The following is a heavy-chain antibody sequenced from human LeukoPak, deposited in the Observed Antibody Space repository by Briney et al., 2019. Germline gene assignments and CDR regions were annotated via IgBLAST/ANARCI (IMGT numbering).Heavy chain of an antibody. V-gene: IGHV3-23*01. CDR2: ISGSGGST. D-gene: IGHD3-9*01. CDR3: ARENWFAFDM. J-gene: IGHJ3*02. CDR1: GFTFSSYA. Sequence: PGGSLRLSCAASGFTFSSYAMSWVRQAPGKGLEWVSAISGSGGSTYYADSVKGRFTISRDNAKNSLYLQMSSLRAEDTAVYYCARENWFAFDMWGQGTLVTVSS.